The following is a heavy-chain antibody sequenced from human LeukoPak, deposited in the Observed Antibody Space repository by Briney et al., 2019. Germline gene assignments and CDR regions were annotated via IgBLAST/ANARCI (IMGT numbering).Heavy chain of an antibody. CDR3: AKDHSSGCLAY. J-gene: IGHJ4*02. V-gene: IGHV3-30*18. CDR1: GFTFSSYG. D-gene: IGHD6-19*01. Sequence: GGSLRLSCAASGFTFSSYGMHWVRQAPGKGLEWVAVISYDGSNKYYTDSVKGRFTISRDNSKNTLYLQMNSLRAEDTAVYYCAKDHSSGCLAYWGQGTLVTVSS. CDR2: ISYDGSNK.